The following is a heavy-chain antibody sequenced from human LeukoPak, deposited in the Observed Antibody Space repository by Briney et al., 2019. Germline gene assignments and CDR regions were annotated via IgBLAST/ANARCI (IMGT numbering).Heavy chain of an antibody. CDR1: GFSFTSYT. D-gene: IGHD3-22*01. V-gene: IGHV3-21*01. Sequence: RGSLRLSCAASGFSFTSYTMTWVRQAPGKGLEWVSSISSTSAYIYYADSVKGRFTISRDNAKNSLYLQMNSLRAEDTAAYYCANFDSNFNWGQGTLVTVSS. J-gene: IGHJ4*02. CDR3: ANFDSNFN. CDR2: ISSTSAYI.